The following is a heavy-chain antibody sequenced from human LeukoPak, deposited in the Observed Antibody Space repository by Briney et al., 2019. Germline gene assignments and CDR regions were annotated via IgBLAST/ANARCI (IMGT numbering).Heavy chain of an antibody. D-gene: IGHD3-22*01. J-gene: IGHJ6*03. CDR2: IYGSGIT. Sequence: SETLSLTCTVSGGSIISNYWSWIRQSAGTGLEWIGRIYGSGITDYNPSLKSRVTMSLDTSRKQFSLRLTSVTAADTAVYYCARLRFYDSTGYSPGYYMDVWGKGTTVSVFS. CDR1: GGSIISNY. CDR3: ARLRFYDSTGYSPGYYMDV. V-gene: IGHV4-4*07.